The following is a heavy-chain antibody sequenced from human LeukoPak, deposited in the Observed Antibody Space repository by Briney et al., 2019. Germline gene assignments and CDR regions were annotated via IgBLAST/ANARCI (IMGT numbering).Heavy chain of an antibody. CDR3: GRVITGFDYYMDV. D-gene: IGHD1-14*01. CDR1: GDSISSSSYY. Sequence: PSETLSLTCTASGDSISSSSYYWGWIRQPPGMGLEWIGNMYYSGSSHYNPSLKSRATISVDTSKNQFSLKLSSVTAADTAVYYCGRVITGFDYYMDVWGKGTTVIVS. J-gene: IGHJ6*03. V-gene: IGHV4-39*01. CDR2: MYYSGSS.